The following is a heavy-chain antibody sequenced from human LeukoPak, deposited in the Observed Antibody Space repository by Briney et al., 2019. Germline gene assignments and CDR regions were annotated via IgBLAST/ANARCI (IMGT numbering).Heavy chain of an antibody. CDR1: GDSISRNSYY. CDR3: ARDHVKIAVAVNDAFDI. J-gene: IGHJ3*02. CDR2: IYYSGST. D-gene: IGHD6-19*01. V-gene: IGHV4-39*07. Sequence: PSETLSLTCTVSGDSISRNSYYWGWIRQPPGKGLEWIGSIYYSGSTYYNPSLKSRVTISVDTSKNQFSLKLSSVTAADTAVYYCARDHVKIAVAVNDAFDIWGQGTMVTVSS.